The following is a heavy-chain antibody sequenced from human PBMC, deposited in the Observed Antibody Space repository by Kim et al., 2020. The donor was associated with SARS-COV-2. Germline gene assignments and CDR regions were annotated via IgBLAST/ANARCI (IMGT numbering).Heavy chain of an antibody. CDR3: ARELIAAADHLINYYYYGMDV. J-gene: IGHJ6*02. CDR1: GGTFSSYA. CDR2: IIPIFGTA. V-gene: IGHV1-69*13. Sequence: SVKVSCKASGGTFSSYAISWVRQAPGQGLEWMGGIIPIFGTANYAQKFQGRVTITADESTSTAYMELSSLRSEDTAVYYCARELIAAADHLINYYYYGMDVWGQGTTVTVSS. D-gene: IGHD6-13*01.